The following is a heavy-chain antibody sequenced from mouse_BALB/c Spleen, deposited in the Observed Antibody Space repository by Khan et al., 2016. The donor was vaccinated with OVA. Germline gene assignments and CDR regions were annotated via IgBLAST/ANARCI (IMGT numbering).Heavy chain of an antibody. D-gene: IGHD2-1*01. Sequence: QVQLQQSGTELVKPGASVKLSCKTSGYTFTSYWIQWVKQRPGQGLGWIGQIFPGTGTTYYNENFKGKATLTVNTSSSTAYMQLSSLTSEDSAVYFYARGYFGNYEFVYWGRGTLVTVSP. CDR2: IFPGTGTT. CDR1: GYTFTSYW. J-gene: IGHJ3*01. CDR3: ARGYFGNYEFVY. V-gene: IGHV1S132*01.